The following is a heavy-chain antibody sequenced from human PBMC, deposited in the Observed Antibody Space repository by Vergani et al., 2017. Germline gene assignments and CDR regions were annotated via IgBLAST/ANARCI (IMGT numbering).Heavy chain of an antibody. CDR1: GFTFSSYG. CDR3: ARAPYCSGGSCYSGWDNWFDP. J-gene: IGHJ5*02. Sequence: QVQLVESGGGVVQPGRSLRLSCAASGFTFSSYGMHWVRQAPGKGLEGVAVIWYDGSNKYYADAVKGRFTISRDNSKNTLYLQMNSLRAEDTAVYYCARAPYCSGGSCYSGWDNWFDPWGQGTLVTVSS. CDR2: IWYDGSNK. V-gene: IGHV3-33*01. D-gene: IGHD2-15*01.